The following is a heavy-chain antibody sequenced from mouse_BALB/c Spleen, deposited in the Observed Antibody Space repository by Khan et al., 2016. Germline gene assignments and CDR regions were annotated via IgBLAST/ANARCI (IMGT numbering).Heavy chain of an antibody. Sequence: EVELVESGGGLVKPGGSLKLSCAACGCTFSSYAMSWVRQTPEKRLEWVASISSGGSTYYPDSVKGRFTISRDNARNILNLQMSSLRSEDTAMYYCAREDYGNYGDYFDYWGQGTTLTVSS. V-gene: IGHV5-6-5*01. CDR2: ISSGGST. J-gene: IGHJ2*01. CDR1: GCTFSSYA. D-gene: IGHD2-1*01. CDR3: AREDYGNYGDYFDY.